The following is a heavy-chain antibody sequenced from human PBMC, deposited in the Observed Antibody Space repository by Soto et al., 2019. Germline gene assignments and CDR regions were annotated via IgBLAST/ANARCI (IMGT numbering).Heavy chain of an antibody. CDR1: GYTFTKYG. J-gene: IGHJ4*02. CDR2: IGADNGDT. Sequence: QVQLVQSGAEVKKPGASVKVSCKASGYTFTKYGINWVRQAPGQGLEWMGWIGADNGDTNYAQKFQGRVTMTTDTSTSTVYMELRSLISDDTAVYYCARGLAQPLGYWGQGTLVTVSS. V-gene: IGHV1-18*01. D-gene: IGHD2-2*01. CDR3: ARGLAQPLGY.